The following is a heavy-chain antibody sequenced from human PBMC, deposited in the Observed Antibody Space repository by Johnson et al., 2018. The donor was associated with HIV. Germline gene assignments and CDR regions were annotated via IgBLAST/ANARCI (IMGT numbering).Heavy chain of an antibody. CDR3: AKDRGDPMVQGVMYAFDI. D-gene: IGHD3-10*01. V-gene: IGHV3-33*06. Sequence: QVQLVESGGGVVQPGRSLRLSCAASGFTFSSYGMHWVRQAPGKGLEWVAVLWYDGSNKYYADSVKGRFTISRENSKNTLYLHMNSLRAEDTAVCYCAKDRGDPMVQGVMYAFDIWGQGTMLTVSS. CDR2: LWYDGSNK. CDR1: GFTFSSYG. J-gene: IGHJ3*02.